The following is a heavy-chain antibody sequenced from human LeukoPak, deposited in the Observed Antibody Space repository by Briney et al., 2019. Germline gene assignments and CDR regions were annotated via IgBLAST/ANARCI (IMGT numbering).Heavy chain of an antibody. V-gene: IGHV3-30*18. CDR2: ISYDGSNK. J-gene: IGHJ5*02. CDR3: AKDAAGPAGS. Sequence: GRSLRLSCAASGFTFSSYGMHWVRQAPGKGLEWVAVISYDGSNKYYADSVKGRFTISRDNSKNTLYLQMNSLSAEDTAVYYCAKDAAGPAGSWGQGTLVTVSS. D-gene: IGHD1-14*01. CDR1: GFTFSSYG.